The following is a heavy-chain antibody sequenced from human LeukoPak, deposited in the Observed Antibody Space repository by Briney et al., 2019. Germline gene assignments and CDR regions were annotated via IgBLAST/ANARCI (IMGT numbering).Heavy chain of an antibody. D-gene: IGHD6-13*01. CDR3: AREFWYSSSWYYFDY. V-gene: IGHV3-30*04. Sequence: GGSLRLSCAAAGFTFSSYAMHWVRQAPGKGLEWVAVISYDGSNKYYADSVKGRFTISRDNSKNTLYLQMNSLRAEDTAVYYCAREFWYSSSWYYFDYWGQGTLVTVSS. CDR2: ISYDGSNK. CDR1: GFTFSSYA. J-gene: IGHJ4*02.